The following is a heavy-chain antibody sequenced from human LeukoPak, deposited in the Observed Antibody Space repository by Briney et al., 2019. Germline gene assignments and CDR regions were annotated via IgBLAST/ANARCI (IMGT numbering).Heavy chain of an antibody. J-gene: IGHJ5*02. V-gene: IGHV4-4*07. CDR2: IYISGST. Sequence: SETLSLTCTVSGGSISSYYWSWIRQPAGKGLEWIGRIYISGSTNYNPSLKSRVTISVDTSKNQFSLKLSSVTAADTAVYYCARQETSDSSGYYYAWFDPWGQGTLVTVSS. CDR1: GGSISSYY. D-gene: IGHD3-22*01. CDR3: ARQETSDSSGYYYAWFDP.